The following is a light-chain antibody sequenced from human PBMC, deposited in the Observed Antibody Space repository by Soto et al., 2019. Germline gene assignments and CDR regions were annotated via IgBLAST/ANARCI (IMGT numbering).Light chain of an antibody. CDR2: GAS. J-gene: IGKJ5*01. Sequence: EIVMTQSPATLSVSPGERATLSCTDSQSVRSNLAWYQQKPGQAPRLLIYGASTRATAISARFSGSGSGTESTLTISSMQSEDCAIYYCQHDNDWPPITFGQVTRLE. CDR1: QSVRSN. CDR3: QHDNDWPPIT. V-gene: IGKV3-15*01.